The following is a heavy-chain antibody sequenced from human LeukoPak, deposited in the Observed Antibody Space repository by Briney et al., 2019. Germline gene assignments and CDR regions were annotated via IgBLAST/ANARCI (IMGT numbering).Heavy chain of an antibody. Sequence: SETLSLTCTVSGGSLSNYYWSWMRQPAGKGLEWIGRIYPSGSTNNNPSLKSRVTMSVDTSKNQFSLKLSSVTAADTAVYYCARGSRKIDYWGQGTLVTVSS. J-gene: IGHJ4*02. CDR2: IYPSGST. V-gene: IGHV4-4*07. CDR1: GGSLSNYY. CDR3: ARGSRKIDY.